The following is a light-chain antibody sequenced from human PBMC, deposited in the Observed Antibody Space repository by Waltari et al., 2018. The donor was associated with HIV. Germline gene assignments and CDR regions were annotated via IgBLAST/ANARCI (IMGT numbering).Light chain of an antibody. Sequence: QSALTQPRSVSGSPGQSVPISSTGTSSDVGGFNTVSWYQQHPGKAPKVIIYDVTKRPAGVHDRVSGSKSGNTASLTISGLHADDGADYYCCSFAGGYTVVFGGGTNLTVL. V-gene: IGLV2-11*01. CDR3: CSFAGGYTVV. CDR1: SSDVGGFNT. J-gene: IGLJ3*02. CDR2: DVT.